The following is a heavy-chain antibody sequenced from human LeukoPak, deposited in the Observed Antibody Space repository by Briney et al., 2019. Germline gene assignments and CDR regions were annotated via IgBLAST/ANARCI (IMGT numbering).Heavy chain of an antibody. CDR1: GYTFTGYY. CDR2: ISAYNGNT. Sequence: GASAKVSCKASGYTFTGYYMHWVRQAPGQGLEWMGWISAYNGNTNYAQKLQGRVTMTTDTSTSTAYMELRSLRSDDTAVYYCARRGASNYPWAPDQGAFDIWGQGTMVTVSS. CDR3: ARRGASNYPWAPDQGAFDI. D-gene: IGHD4-11*01. V-gene: IGHV1-18*04. J-gene: IGHJ3*02.